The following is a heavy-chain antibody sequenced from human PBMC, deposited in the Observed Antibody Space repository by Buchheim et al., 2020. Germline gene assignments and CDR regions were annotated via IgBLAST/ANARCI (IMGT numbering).Heavy chain of an antibody. CDR2: IYSSGST. CDR3: AAERNWFDP. Sequence: QVQLQESGPGLVKPSETLSLTCTVSGGSISGYYWNWIRQPPGKGLEWIGYIYSSGSTNYNPSLKSRVTISADSSRNHFSMRLSSVTAADTAVYYCAAERNWFDPWGQGTL. CDR1: GGSISGYY. V-gene: IGHV4-59*01. J-gene: IGHJ5*02.